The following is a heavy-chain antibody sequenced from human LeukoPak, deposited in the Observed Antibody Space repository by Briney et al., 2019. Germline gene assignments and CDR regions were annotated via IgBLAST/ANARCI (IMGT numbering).Heavy chain of an antibody. J-gene: IGHJ4*02. V-gene: IGHV3-23*01. CDR2: ISGSGGST. CDR3: AKATTGVAGVLWYENDY. D-gene: IGHD3-10*01. Sequence: GALRLSCAASGFTFSSYAMSWVRQAPGKGLEWVSAISGSGGSTYYADSVKGRFTISRDNSKNTLYLQMNSLRAEDTAVYYCAKATTGVAGVLWYENDYWGQGTLVTVSS. CDR1: GFTFSSYA.